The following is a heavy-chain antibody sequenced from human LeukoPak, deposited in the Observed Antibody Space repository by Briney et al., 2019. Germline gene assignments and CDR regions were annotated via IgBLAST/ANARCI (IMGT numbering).Heavy chain of an antibody. CDR2: ISGSGTII. J-gene: IGHJ4*02. CDR3: AKMFDTSSWYRAGFDY. V-gene: IGHV3-23*01. D-gene: IGHD6-13*01. Sequence: GGSLRLSCAAPGFTFSSYAMSWVRQAPGKGLEWVSVISGSGTIIYYADSVKGRFTISRDNSKNTLYLQMNSLRAEDTAVYYCAKMFDTSSWYRAGFDYWGQGTLVTVSS. CDR1: GFTFSSYA.